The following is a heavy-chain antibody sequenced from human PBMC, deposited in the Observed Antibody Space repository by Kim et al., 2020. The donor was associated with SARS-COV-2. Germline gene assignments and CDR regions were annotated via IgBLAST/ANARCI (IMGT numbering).Heavy chain of an antibody. CDR1: GFSFSAFW. V-gene: IGHV3-74*01. CDR3: ATYASGWIDAFDI. CDR2: MSGDETTT. J-gene: IGHJ3*02. Sequence: GGSLRLSCAASGFSFSAFWMHWVRQVPGKGLEWVSRMSGDETTTDYADSVKGRFTMSRDNAKNTLYLQMDSLRAEDTAVYYCATYASGWIDAFDIWGQGTLVTVSS. D-gene: IGHD6-19*01.